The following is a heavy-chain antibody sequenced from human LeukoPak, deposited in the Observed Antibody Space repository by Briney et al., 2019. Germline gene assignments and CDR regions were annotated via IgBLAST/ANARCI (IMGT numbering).Heavy chain of an antibody. CDR2: INHSGST. Sequence: PSETLSLTCAVYGGSFSGYYWSWIRQPPGKGLEWIGEINHSGSTNYNPSPKSRVTISVDTSKNQFSLKLSSVTAADTAVYYCAGGSLVGATVPFDYWGQGTLVTVSS. CDR3: AGGSLVGATVPFDY. V-gene: IGHV4-34*01. D-gene: IGHD1-26*01. J-gene: IGHJ4*02. CDR1: GGSFSGYY.